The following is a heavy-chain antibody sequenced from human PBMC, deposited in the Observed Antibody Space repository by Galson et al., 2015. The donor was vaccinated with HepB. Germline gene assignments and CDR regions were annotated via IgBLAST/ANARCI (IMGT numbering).Heavy chain of an antibody. CDR2: IDPSDSYT. D-gene: IGHD3-10*01. Sequence: QSGAEVKKPGESLKISCKGSGYSFTTYWISWVRQMPGKGLEWMGRIDPSDSYTYYSPSFQGHVSISVDKAITTVYLQWSSLKASDTAMYYCARHRGIGKLGWEHWGQGTLVTVSS. CDR3: ARHRGIGKLGWEH. J-gene: IGHJ1*01. V-gene: IGHV5-10-1*01. CDR1: GYSFTTYW.